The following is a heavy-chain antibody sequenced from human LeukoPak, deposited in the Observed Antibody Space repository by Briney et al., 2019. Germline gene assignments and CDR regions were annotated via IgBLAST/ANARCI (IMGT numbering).Heavy chain of an antibody. Sequence: PGGSLRLSCAASGFTFSSYAMSWVRQAPGKGLEWVSAISGSGGSTYYADSVKGRFTISRDNSKNTLYLRMNSLRAEDTAVYYCAKDYYDSSGYWYYFDYWGQGTLVTVSS. D-gene: IGHD3-22*01. CDR1: GFTFSSYA. J-gene: IGHJ4*02. CDR3: AKDYYDSSGYWYYFDY. CDR2: ISGSGGST. V-gene: IGHV3-23*01.